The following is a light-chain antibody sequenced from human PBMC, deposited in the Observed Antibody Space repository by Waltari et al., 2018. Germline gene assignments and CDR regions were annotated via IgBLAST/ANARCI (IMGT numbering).Light chain of an antibody. J-gene: IGKJ1*01. Sequence: GLRQGNGNNYLHCDLQKPGQAPRRRIYLGSNRAAGVPDRFSGSGSGTDVTVKISRVEAEDVGVYYCMQSLQALWTFGQGTKVEIK. CDR2: LGS. CDR1: GLRQGNGNNY. V-gene: IGKV2-28*01. CDR3: MQSLQALWT.